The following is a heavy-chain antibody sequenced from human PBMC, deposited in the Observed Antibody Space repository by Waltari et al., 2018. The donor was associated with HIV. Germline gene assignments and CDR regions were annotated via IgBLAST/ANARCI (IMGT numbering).Heavy chain of an antibody. CDR2: MSSSRSYI. V-gene: IGHV3-21*01. J-gene: IGHJ4*02. CDR3: ARDGSFDY. CDR1: GFTFSSYR. D-gene: IGHD5-12*01. Sequence: EVQLVESGGGLVKPGGYLRLSCAASGFTFSSYRMNWVRQAPGNGMEWVSSMSSSRSYIYYADSVKGRFTISRDNAKNSLYLQMNSLRAEDTAVYYCARDGSFDYWGQGTLVTVSS.